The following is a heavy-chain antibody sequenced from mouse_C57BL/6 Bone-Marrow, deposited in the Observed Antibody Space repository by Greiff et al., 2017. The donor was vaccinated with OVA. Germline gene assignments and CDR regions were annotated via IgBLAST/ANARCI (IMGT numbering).Heavy chain of an antibody. J-gene: IGHJ3*01. Sequence: VKLQESGPELVKPGASVKISCKASGYAFSSSWMNWVKQRPGKGLEWIGRIYPGDGDTNYNGKFKGKATLTADKSSSTAYMQLSSLTSEDSAVYFCASLIYYDYDGFAYWGQGTLVTVSA. D-gene: IGHD2-4*01. CDR1: GYAFSSSW. V-gene: IGHV1-82*01. CDR2: IYPGDGDT. CDR3: ASLIYYDYDGFAY.